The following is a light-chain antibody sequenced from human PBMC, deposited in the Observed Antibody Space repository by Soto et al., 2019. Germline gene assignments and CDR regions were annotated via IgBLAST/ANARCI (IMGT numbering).Light chain of an antibody. Sequence: AIRMTQSPSSLSASTGDRVTITCRASQGISSYLAWYQQKPGKAPKLLIYAASTLQSGVPSRFSGSGSGTDFTLTISCLQSEDFATYYCSRTFGQGTKVDIK. CDR3: SRT. CDR2: AAS. CDR1: QGISSY. J-gene: IGKJ1*01. V-gene: IGKV1-8*01.